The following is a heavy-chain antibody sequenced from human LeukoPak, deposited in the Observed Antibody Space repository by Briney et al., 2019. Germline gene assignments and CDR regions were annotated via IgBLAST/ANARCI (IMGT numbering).Heavy chain of an antibody. Sequence: GGSLRLSCAASGFTFSSYAMSWVRQAPGKGLEWVSAISGSGGSTYYADSVKGRFTISRDNSKNTLYLQMNSLRAEDPAVYYCAKGGDYGGGVFDYWGQGTLVTVSS. CDR3: AKGGDYGGGVFDY. J-gene: IGHJ4*02. D-gene: IGHD4-17*01. V-gene: IGHV3-23*01. CDR2: ISGSGGST. CDR1: GFTFSSYA.